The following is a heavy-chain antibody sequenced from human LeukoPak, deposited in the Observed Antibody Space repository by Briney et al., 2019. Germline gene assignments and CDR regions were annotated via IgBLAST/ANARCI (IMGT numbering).Heavy chain of an antibody. CDR3: ARAGGSYWGVFDY. V-gene: IGHV3-30-3*01. CDR1: GFTFSSYA. CDR2: ISYDGSNK. Sequence: PGGSLRLSCAASGFTFSSYAMHWVRQAPGKGLEWVAVISYDGSNKYYADSVKGRFTISRDNSKNTLCLQMNSLRAEDTAVYYCARAGGSYWGVFDYWGQGTLVTVSS. J-gene: IGHJ4*02. D-gene: IGHD1-26*01.